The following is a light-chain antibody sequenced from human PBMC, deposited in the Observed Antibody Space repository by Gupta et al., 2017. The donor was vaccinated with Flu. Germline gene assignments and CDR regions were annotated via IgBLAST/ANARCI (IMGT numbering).Light chain of an antibody. V-gene: IGLV3-25*03. CDR3: QSVDSSGTWV. CDR2: KDN. J-gene: IGLJ3*02. Sequence: SGDAMPKQYAYWYQKRPGQAPVQVIYKDNERASGIPERFSGSSSGTTVTLTISGVQAEDEADYYCQSVDSSGTWVFGGGTKLTVL. CDR1: AMPKQY.